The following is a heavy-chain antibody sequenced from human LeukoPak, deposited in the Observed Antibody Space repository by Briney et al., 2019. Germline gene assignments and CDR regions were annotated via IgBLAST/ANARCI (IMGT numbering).Heavy chain of an antibody. CDR2: ISWNSGSI. CDR3: AKDGSHEIAVAGDY. CDR1: GLTVDDYA. Sequence: TGGSLRLSCAASGLTVDDYAIHWVRQAPGKCLGCVSGISWNSGSIGYADSVKGRFTISRDNAKNSLYLQMSSLRAEDTALYYCAKDGSHEIAVAGDYWGQGTLVTVSS. D-gene: IGHD6-19*01. V-gene: IGHV3-9*01. J-gene: IGHJ4*02.